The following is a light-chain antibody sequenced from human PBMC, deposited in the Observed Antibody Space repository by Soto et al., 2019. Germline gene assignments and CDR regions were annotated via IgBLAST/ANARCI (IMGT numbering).Light chain of an antibody. CDR1: SSDVGGYNY. CDR3: SSYAGSTNYV. V-gene: IGLV2-8*01. Sequence: QSALTQPPSASGSPGQSVTISCTGTSSDVGGYNYVSWYQQHPGKAPKLMIYEVSLRPSGVPDRFSGSKSSNTASLTVSGLQAEDEGDYYCSSYAGSTNYVFGTGTKVTVL. CDR2: EVS. J-gene: IGLJ1*01.